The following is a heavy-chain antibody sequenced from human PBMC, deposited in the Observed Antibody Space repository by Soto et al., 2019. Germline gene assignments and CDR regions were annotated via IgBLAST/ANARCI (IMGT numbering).Heavy chain of an antibody. CDR3: TRLATYDDILSGYYFDY. Sequence: PGASLKISCKGSGYSFTSYWIAWVRQMPGKGLEWMGIIFPGDSSSRYSPSFQGQVTISADKSISTAYLQWSSLKAADTAMYYCTRLATYDDILSGYYFDYWGQGTLVTVSS. D-gene: IGHD3-9*01. V-gene: IGHV5-51*01. CDR2: IFPGDSSS. J-gene: IGHJ4*02. CDR1: GYSFTSYW.